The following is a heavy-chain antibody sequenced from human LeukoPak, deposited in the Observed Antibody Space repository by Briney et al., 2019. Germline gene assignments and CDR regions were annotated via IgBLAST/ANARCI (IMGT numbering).Heavy chain of an antibody. CDR3: AGSIAARLDF. CDR1: GGSFSDYY. Sequence: ETPSLTCAVYGGSFSDYYWSWICQPPGKGLEWIGEINHSGSTNYNPSLKSRVTISVDTSKNQFSLKLSSVTAADTAVYYCAGSIAARLDFWGQSTLVPVSS. V-gene: IGHV4-34*01. J-gene: IGHJ4*02. CDR2: INHSGST. D-gene: IGHD6-6*01.